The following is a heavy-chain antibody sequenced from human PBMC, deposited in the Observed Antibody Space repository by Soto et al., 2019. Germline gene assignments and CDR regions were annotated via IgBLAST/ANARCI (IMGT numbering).Heavy chain of an antibody. CDR1: GYTFTSYY. D-gene: IGHD6-19*01. V-gene: IGHV1-46*01. CDR3: AKATTNGGWFNPFDS. CDR2: INPSGGST. J-gene: IGHJ4*02. Sequence: SVKVSCKASGYTFTSYYMHWGRQAPVQGLEWMGIINPSGGSTSYAQKFQGRVTMTRDTLFLQMNSLTADDTAVYYCAKATTNGGWFNPFDSWGQGALVIVSS.